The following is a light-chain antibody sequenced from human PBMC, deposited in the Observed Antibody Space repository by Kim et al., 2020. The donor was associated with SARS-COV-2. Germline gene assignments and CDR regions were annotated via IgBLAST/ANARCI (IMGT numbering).Light chain of an antibody. CDR1: QSVLYSSNKKNY. CDR3: QQYYSSPGFT. Sequence: DIVMTQSPDSLAVSLGERATINCKSSQSVLYSSNKKNYLAWYQQKPGHPPKLLIYWASTRESGVPDRFSGSGSGTDFTLIISSLQAEDVAIYYCQQYYSSPGFTFGPGTKVDIK. CDR2: WAS. V-gene: IGKV4-1*01. J-gene: IGKJ3*01.